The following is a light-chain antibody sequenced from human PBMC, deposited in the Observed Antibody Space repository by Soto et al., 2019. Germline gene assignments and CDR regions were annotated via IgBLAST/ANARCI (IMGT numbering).Light chain of an antibody. V-gene: IGLV2-8*01. CDR2: EVT. CDR3: SSYAGSNNLI. Sequence: QSALTQPPSASGSLGQSVTISCTGTSSDIGDYRYVSWYQQHPGKAPKLMIYEVTKRPSGVPDRFSASKSGNAASLTVSGLQAEDEADYYCSSYAGSNNLIFGTGTKVTVL. CDR1: SSDIGDYRY. J-gene: IGLJ1*01.